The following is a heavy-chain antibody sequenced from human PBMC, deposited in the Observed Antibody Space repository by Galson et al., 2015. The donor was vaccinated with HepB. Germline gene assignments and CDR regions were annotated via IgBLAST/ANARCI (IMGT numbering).Heavy chain of an antibody. V-gene: IGHV1-18*04. J-gene: IGHJ4*02. D-gene: IGHD4/OR15-4a*01. CDR1: GYTFTSNG. CDR3: ARVRDYRFDY. Sequence: SVKVSCKASGYTFTSNGISWVRQTPGQGLEWLGWISTNGGNTNYAQKFQGRITLTRDTSTSIAYVELRSLRSDDTAVYYCARVRDYRFDYWGQGTLVTVSS. CDR2: ISTNGGNT.